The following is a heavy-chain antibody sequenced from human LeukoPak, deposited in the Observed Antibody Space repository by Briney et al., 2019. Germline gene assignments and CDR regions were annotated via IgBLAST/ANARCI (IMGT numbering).Heavy chain of an antibody. J-gene: IGHJ4*02. CDR3: ARGRSLSYDSSGYYSDY. Sequence: SETLSLTCAVYGGSFSGYYWSWIRQPPGKGLEWIGEINHSGSTSYNPSLKSRVTISVDTSKNQFSLKLSSVTAADTAVYYCARGRSLSYDSSGYYSDYWGQGTLVTVSS. CDR2: INHSGST. CDR1: GGSFSGYY. V-gene: IGHV4-34*01. D-gene: IGHD3-22*01.